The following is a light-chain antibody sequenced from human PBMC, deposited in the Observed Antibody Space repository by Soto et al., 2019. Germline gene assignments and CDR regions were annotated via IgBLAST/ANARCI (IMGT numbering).Light chain of an antibody. Sequence: QSVLTQPPSVSGTPGQRITISCSGSSSNTGSNAVNWFQQVPGSAPKLLIYSNKQRPSGVPDRFSGSKSGSSASLAISGLQSEDEADYYCAAWDDSLSGRVFGGGTKVTV. J-gene: IGLJ3*02. CDR3: AAWDDSLSGRV. CDR1: SSNTGSNA. CDR2: SNK. V-gene: IGLV1-44*01.